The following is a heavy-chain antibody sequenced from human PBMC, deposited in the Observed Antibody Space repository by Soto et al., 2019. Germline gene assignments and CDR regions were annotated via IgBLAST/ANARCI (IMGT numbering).Heavy chain of an antibody. V-gene: IGHV4-4*02. J-gene: IGHJ3*01. CDR2: INHSGTT. Sequence: QVQLQESGPGLVKPSGTLSLTCTVSXFSVXXXXXXXXXXXXXXXXXXWIGEINHSGTTYYNPSLSSRVSMSMDKSKNQISLILTSVTAADTAVYYCARDSRYCTDSGCSIMRDAFDVWGQGTLVTVSS. CDR1: XFSVXXXXX. D-gene: IGHD2-15*01. CDR3: ARDSRYCTDSGCSIMRDAFDV.